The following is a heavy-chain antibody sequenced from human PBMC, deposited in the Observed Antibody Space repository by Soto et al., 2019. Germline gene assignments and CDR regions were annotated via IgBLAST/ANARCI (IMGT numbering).Heavy chain of an antibody. D-gene: IGHD2-2*01. J-gene: IGHJ6*02. V-gene: IGHV4-59*01. CDR3: ARIGGYCSSTSCYRSYGMDV. CDR2: LYYSGST. Sequence: SASLSLTFTPPGASISSYYWPSIRQPPLPVPPWIGYLYYSGSTNYNPSLKSLVTISVDTSKNQFSLKLSSVTAADAAVYYFARIGGYCSSTSCYRSYGMDVWGQGITV. CDR1: GASISSYY.